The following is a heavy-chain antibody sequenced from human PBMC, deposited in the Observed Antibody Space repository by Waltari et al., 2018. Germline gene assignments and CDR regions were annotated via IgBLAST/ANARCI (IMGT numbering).Heavy chain of an antibody. D-gene: IGHD5-12*01. CDR3: AKASRGSGYDWDAFDI. J-gene: IGHJ3*02. Sequence: QVPVVESGGGVGHPGRSLRLSWAASGFTVGRYAVDWVRQAPGKGLEWVAVISSDGTFKYHADSVKGRFTISRDNPKNTLYLQMNSLRTEDTAVYYCAKASRGSGYDWDAFDIWGLGTMVTVSS. V-gene: IGHV3-30-3*02. CDR2: ISSDGTFK. CDR1: GFTVGRYA.